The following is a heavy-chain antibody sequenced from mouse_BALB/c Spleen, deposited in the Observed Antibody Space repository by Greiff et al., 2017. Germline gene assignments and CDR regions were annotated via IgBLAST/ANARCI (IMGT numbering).Heavy chain of an antibody. D-gene: IGHD1-1*01. CDR1: GYSITSDYA. J-gene: IGHJ4*01. V-gene: IGHV3-2*02. CDR3: ASYYGRAMDY. Sequence: EVQLKESGPGLVKPSQSLSLTCTVTGYSITSDYAWNWIRQFPGNKLEWMGYISYSGSTSYNPSLKSRISITRDTSKNQFFLQLNSVTTEDTATYYCASYYGRAMDYWGQGTSVTVSS. CDR2: ISYSGST.